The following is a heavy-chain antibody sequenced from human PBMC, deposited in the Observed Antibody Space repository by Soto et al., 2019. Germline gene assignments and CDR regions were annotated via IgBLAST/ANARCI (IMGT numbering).Heavy chain of an antibody. V-gene: IGHV4-31*11. J-gene: IGHJ4*02. D-gene: IGHD6-13*01. CDR1: GGSMSSGDYY. CDR3: ARDAPGAAPY. CDR2: INYRGST. Sequence: QVQLQESGPGLEKPSQTLSLTCAVSGGSMSSGDYYWDWIRQHPEKGLEWIGYINYRGSTFYNPSLKSRVTISVDTSKNQFSLKLTSVTAADTAMYYCARDAPGAAPYWGQGTLVTVSS.